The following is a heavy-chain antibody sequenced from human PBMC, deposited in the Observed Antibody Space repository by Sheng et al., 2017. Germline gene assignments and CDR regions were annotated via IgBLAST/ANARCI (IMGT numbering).Heavy chain of an antibody. CDR1: GFTFSSYG. V-gene: IGHV3-33*01. CDR3: ARVRGYCSGGSCYYYYGMDV. CDR2: IWYDGSNK. Sequence: QVQLVESGGGVVQPGRSLRLSCAASGFTFSSYGMHWVRQAPGKGLEWVAVIWYDGSNKYYADSVKGRFTISRDNSKNTLYLQMNSLRAEDTAVYYCARVRGYCSGGSCYYYYGMDVWGQGTTVTVSS. D-gene: IGHD2-15*01. J-gene: IGHJ6*02.